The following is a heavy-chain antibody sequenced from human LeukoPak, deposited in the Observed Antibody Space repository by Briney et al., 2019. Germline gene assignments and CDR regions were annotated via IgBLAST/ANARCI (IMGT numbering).Heavy chain of an antibody. D-gene: IGHD2-2*01. CDR1: GASISSGSYY. CDR2: IYTSGNI. V-gene: IGHV4-61*02. CDR3: ARSGCSSTSCYQADY. Sequence: PSETLSLTCTVSGASISSGSYYWNWIRQPAGKGLEWIGRIYTSGNINYNPSLKSRVTISVDTSKNQFSLKLSSVTAADTAVYYCARSGCSSTSCYQADYWGQGILVTVSS. J-gene: IGHJ4*02.